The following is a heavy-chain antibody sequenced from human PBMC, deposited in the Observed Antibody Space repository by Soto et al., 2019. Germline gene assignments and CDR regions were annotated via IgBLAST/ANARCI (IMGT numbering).Heavy chain of an antibody. CDR3: AREMTAAGTGWLDP. Sequence: QVQLVQSGAEVKKPGASVKVSCKASGYTFTSYDINWVRQATGQGLEWMGWMNPNSGNTAYAQKFQGRVTMTRNTTISTASMELSSLRSEDTAVYYCAREMTAAGTGWLDPWGQGTLVTVSS. V-gene: IGHV1-8*01. J-gene: IGHJ5*02. CDR2: MNPNSGNT. CDR1: GYTFTSYD. D-gene: IGHD6-13*01.